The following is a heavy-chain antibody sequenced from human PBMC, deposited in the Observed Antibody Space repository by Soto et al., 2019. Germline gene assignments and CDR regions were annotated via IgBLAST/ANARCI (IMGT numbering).Heavy chain of an antibody. CDR2: ISSSSTYI. V-gene: IGHV3-21*01. J-gene: IGHJ4*02. CDR1: GFTFSSYS. Sequence: EVQLVESGGGLVKPGGSLRLSCAASGFTFSSYSMNWVRQAPGKGLEWVSFISSSSTYIYYADSVKGRFTISRDNAKNSLYLQMTSLRAEDTAVYYCARDNCSGGSCYSVYWGQGTLVTVSS. D-gene: IGHD2-15*01. CDR3: ARDNCSGGSCYSVY.